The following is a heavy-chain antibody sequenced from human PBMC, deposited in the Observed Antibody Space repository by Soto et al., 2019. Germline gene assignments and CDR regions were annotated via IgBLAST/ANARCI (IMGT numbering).Heavy chain of an antibody. CDR2: IDYSGTT. D-gene: IGHD1-26*01. CDR3: ARHSASVGVPFTF. V-gene: IGHV4-39*01. CDR1: GGSISSSSYF. Sequence: SETLSLTCSVSGGSISSSSYFWGWIRQPPGMGPEWIGSIDYSGTTYYNPSLKTRVTISVDTSKNQFSLRLNSVTASDTAVYYCARHSASVGVPFTFWGQGTLVTVSS. J-gene: IGHJ4*02.